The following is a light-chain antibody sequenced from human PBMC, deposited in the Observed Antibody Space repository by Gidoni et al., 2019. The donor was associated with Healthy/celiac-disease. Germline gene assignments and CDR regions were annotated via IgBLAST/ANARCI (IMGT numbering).Light chain of an antibody. Sequence: EIVLTHSPATLSLSPGERATLSCRASQSVSSYLAWYQQKPGQAPRLLTYDASNRATGIPARFSGSGSGTDFTLTISSLEPEDFAVYYCQQRSNWPPITFGQGTRLEIK. CDR1: QSVSSY. CDR2: DAS. J-gene: IGKJ5*01. V-gene: IGKV3-11*01. CDR3: QQRSNWPPIT.